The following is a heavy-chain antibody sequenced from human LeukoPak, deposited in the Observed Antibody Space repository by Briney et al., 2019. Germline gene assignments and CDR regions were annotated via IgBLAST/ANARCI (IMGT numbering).Heavy chain of an antibody. Sequence: ASVKVSCKPSGYTFTGYYIQWVRQAPSQGLEWMEWINPNSGGTNYAQKFQGRVTMTRDTSIRTAYMELSRLRSDDTAVYYCARVLFYSSGNKSNRVDYWGQGTLVTVSS. D-gene: IGHD6-19*01. V-gene: IGHV1-2*02. CDR2: INPNSGGT. CDR1: GYTFTGYY. CDR3: ARVLFYSSGNKSNRVDY. J-gene: IGHJ4*02.